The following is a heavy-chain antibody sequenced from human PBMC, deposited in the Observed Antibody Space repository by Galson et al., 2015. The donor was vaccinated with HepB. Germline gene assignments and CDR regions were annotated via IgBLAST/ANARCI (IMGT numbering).Heavy chain of an antibody. D-gene: IGHD4/OR15-4a*01. CDR2: ISYDGSNK. CDR1: GFTFSTYA. CDR3: ARGQGASFDY. V-gene: IGHV3-30-3*01. Sequence: SLRLSCADSGFTFSTYAMHWVRQAPGKGLEWVAGISYDGSNKYYADSMKGRLSISRDNSKNTLSLQMNILRPEDTAIYYCARGQGASFDYWGQGTLVTVSS. J-gene: IGHJ4*02.